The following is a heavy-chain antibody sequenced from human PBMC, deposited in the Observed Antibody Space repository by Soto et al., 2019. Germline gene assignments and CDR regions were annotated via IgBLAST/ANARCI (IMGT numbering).Heavy chain of an antibody. V-gene: IGHV1-2*02. CDR3: ARVMEYYYDSSGYSRIHFDY. Sequence: ASVKVSCKASGYTFTGYYMHWVRQAPGQGLEWMGWINPNSGGTNYAQKFQGRVTMTRDTSISTAYMELSRLRSDDTAVYYCARVMEYYYDSSGYSRIHFDYWGQGT. CDR1: GYTFTGYY. D-gene: IGHD3-22*01. J-gene: IGHJ4*02. CDR2: INPNSGGT.